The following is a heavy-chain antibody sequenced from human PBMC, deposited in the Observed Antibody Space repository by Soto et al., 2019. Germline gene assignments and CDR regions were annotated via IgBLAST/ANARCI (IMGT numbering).Heavy chain of an antibody. CDR2: IYPGDSDT. V-gene: IGHV5-51*01. CDR1: GYGFVSYW. CDR3: AKTDGYEVEY. D-gene: IGHD5-18*01. J-gene: IGHJ4*02. Sequence: PGESLKISCKGSGYGFVSYWIAWVRQMPGKGLEWMGSIYPGDSDTTYSPPIQGQVTISADKSSTTVYLQWNTLKASDTAMYYCAKTDGYEVEYWGQGTQVTVSS.